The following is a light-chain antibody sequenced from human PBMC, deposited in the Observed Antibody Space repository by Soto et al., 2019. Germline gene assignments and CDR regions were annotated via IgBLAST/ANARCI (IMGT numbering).Light chain of an antibody. J-gene: IGKJ3*01. Sequence: DIVMTQSPDSLAVSLGERATINCKSSQGVLYSSNNKNYLAWYQQKPGQPPKLLIYWASTRESGVPDRFSGSGSVTDFTLTISSLQAEDVAVYYCQQCYTTPFTFGPGTKVDVK. CDR1: QGVLYSSNNKNY. CDR2: WAS. CDR3: QQCYTTPFT. V-gene: IGKV4-1*01.